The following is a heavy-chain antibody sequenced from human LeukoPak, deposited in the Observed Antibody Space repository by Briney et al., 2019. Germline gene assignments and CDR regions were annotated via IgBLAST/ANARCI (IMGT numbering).Heavy chain of an antibody. J-gene: IGHJ6*03. CDR3: AKDGPGPSWNYYYYMDV. Sequence: GGSLRLSCAASGFTFSSYAMHWVRQAPGKGLEWVAVISYDGSNKYYADSVKGRFTISSDNSKNTLYLQMNSLRAEDTAVYYCAKDGPGPSWNYYYYMDVWGKGTTVTVSS. V-gene: IGHV3-30-3*01. CDR2: ISYDGSNK. CDR1: GFTFSSYA. D-gene: IGHD1-1*01.